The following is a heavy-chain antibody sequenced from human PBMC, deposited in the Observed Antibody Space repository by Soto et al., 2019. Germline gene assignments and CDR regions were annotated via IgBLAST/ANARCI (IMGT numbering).Heavy chain of an antibody. J-gene: IGHJ4*02. CDR3: AKVRQYSSSSVIPSTFDY. V-gene: IGHV3-23*01. D-gene: IGHD6-6*01. CDR1: GFTFSSYA. Sequence: GGSLRLSCAASGFTFSSYAMSWVRQAPGKGLEWVSAISGSGGSTYYADSVKGRVTISRDNSKNTLYLQMNSLRAEDTAVYYCAKVRQYSSSSVIPSTFDYWGQGTLVTVSS. CDR2: ISGSGGST.